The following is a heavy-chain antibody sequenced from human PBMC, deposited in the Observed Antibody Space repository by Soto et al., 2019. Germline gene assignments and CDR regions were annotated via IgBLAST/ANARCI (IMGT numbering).Heavy chain of an antibody. V-gene: IGHV1-24*01. D-gene: IGHD3-3*01. CDR3: ATDRHITIFGVVISSLFDY. CDR1: GYTLTELS. Sequence: QVQLVQSGAEVKKSGASVKVSCKVSGYTLTELSMHWVRQAPGKGLEWMGGFDPEDGETIYAQKFQGRVTMTEDTSTDTAYMELSSLRSEDTAVYYCATDRHITIFGVVISSLFDYWGQGTLVTVSS. CDR2: FDPEDGET. J-gene: IGHJ4*02.